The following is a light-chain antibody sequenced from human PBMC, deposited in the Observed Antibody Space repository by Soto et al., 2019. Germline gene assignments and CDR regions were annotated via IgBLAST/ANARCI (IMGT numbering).Light chain of an antibody. CDR1: ESVVSNY. CDR2: DAS. J-gene: IGKJ1*01. CDR3: QQYGSIPWT. Sequence: EIVLTQSPGTLSLSPGERATLSCRATESVVSNYLAWYQLKPGQAPRLLIYDASSRATGIPDRFSGSGSGTDFPLPISRLEPEDFAVYYCQQYGSIPWTFGQGTKVEIK. V-gene: IGKV3-20*01.